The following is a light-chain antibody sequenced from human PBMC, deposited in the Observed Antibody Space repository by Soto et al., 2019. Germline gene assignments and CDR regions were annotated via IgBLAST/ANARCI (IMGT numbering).Light chain of an antibody. CDR3: QQYGSSPRFT. CDR1: QSVRSSY. V-gene: IGKV3-20*01. Sequence: EIVLTQSPGTLSLSPGERATLACRASQSVRSSYLAWYQQKPGQAPRLLIYGASTRATGIPDRFSGSGSGTDFTLTISRLDPEDFAVYYCQQYGSSPRFTFGPGTKVDIK. J-gene: IGKJ3*01. CDR2: GAS.